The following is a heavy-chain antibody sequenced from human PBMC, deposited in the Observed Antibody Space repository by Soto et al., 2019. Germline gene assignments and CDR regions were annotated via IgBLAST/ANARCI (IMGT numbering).Heavy chain of an antibody. J-gene: IGHJ6*03. CDR3: ARGLMVRFGVFFPRGGYYYYVDV. D-gene: IGHD3-10*01. CDR2: INDTGNI. CDR1: GGSFSGYQ. Sequence: QVQLQQWGAGLLKPSETLSLTCAVYGGSFSGYQWTWIRQTPGKGLEWIGEINDTGNINYNPSLKSRVTIFMAAPKKQGFLKATLGPGLATGGSYRARGLMVRFGVFFPRGGYYYYVDVWGKGTTVTVSS. V-gene: IGHV4-34*01.